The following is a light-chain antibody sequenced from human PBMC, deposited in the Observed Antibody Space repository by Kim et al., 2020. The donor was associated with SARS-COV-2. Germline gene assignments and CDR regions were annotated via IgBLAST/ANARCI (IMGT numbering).Light chain of an antibody. Sequence: GQSITLSCTRTTSDIDDYNYVSWYQQHPGKAPKLIIFDVSERPSGVSNRFSGSKSNNTASLTISGLQAEDEAYYHCSSYISSTFVIFGGGTQLTVL. CDR3: SSYISSTFVI. J-gene: IGLJ2*01. V-gene: IGLV2-14*03. CDR1: TSDIDDYNY. CDR2: DVS.